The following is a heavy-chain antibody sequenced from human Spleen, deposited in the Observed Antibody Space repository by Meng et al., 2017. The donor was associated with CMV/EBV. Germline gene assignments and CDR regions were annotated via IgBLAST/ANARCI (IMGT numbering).Heavy chain of an antibody. V-gene: IGHV5-51*01. D-gene: IGHD3-10*01. CDR2: IDPSDSDP. CDR1: GFSFTSSW. Sequence: CKGSGFSFTSSWIGWVRQMPGKGLEWMGIIDPSDSDPRYSPSFQGQVTISADKSISTAYLQWSSLQASDTAMYFCARIGSGSYYSLDYWGQGTLVTVSS. J-gene: IGHJ4*02. CDR3: ARIGSGSYYSLDY.